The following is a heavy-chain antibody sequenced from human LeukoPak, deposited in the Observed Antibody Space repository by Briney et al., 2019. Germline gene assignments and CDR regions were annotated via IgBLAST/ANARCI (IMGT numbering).Heavy chain of an antibody. V-gene: IGHV4-39*07. CDR1: GGSISSSSYY. Sequence: SETLSLTCTVSGGSISSSSYYWGWIRQPPGKGLEWNGSIYYSGSTYYNPSLKSRATITVDTSKNQFSLKLSSVTAADTAVYYCARDRGIAAGGGFDYWGQGTLVTVSS. J-gene: IGHJ4*02. CDR3: ARDRGIAAGGGFDY. D-gene: IGHD6-13*01. CDR2: IYYSGST.